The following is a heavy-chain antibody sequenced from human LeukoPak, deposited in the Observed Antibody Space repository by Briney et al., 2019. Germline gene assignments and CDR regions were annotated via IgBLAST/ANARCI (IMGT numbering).Heavy chain of an antibody. CDR2: IGGSGDRT. CDR3: AKDRTQQPYGIFDY. CDR1: GFTFNIYA. J-gene: IGHJ4*02. D-gene: IGHD6-13*01. V-gene: IGHV3-23*01. Sequence: GGSLRLSCAASGFTFNIYAMTWVRQDPGKRLEWVSAIGGSGDRTYYADSVKGRFTISRDNSKNTLYLQMNSLRAEDTAVYYCAKDRTQQPYGIFDYWGQGTLVTVSS.